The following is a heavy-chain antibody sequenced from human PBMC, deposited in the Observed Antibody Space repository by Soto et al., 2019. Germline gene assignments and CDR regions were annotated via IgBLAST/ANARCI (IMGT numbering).Heavy chain of an antibody. J-gene: IGHJ4*02. CDR2: IYHSGST. D-gene: IGHD3-16*01. CDR3: ARQTGGFGYYFDY. CDR1: GGSISSSSYY. Sequence: QLQLQESGPGLVKPSETLSLTCTVSGGSISSSSYYWGWIRQPPGEELEWIGAIYHSGSTYYHPSLKSRVTISVDTSKDQFSRKLTSLTAADTAVYFCARQTGGFGYYFDYWGQGTLVTVSS. V-gene: IGHV4-39*01.